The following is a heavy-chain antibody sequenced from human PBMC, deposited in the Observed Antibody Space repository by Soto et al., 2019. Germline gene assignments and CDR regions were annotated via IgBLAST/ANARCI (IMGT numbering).Heavy chain of an antibody. CDR2: ISVYDGNT. V-gene: IGHV1-18*01. J-gene: IGHJ3*02. D-gene: IGHD3-10*01. CDR3: ARPDYYNTGGGAFDI. Sequence: QVQLVQSGAEVKKPGASVKVSCKASGYTFNSHGISWVRQAPGQGLEWLGWISVYDGNTNFAQKFQGRVTMTTDTLTSTAYMELSSLRSDDTAVYYCARPDYYNTGGGAFDIWGQGTMVTVSS. CDR1: GYTFNSHG.